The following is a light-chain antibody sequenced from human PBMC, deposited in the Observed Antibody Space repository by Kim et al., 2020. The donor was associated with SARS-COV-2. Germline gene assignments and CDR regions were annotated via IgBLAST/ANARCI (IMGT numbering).Light chain of an antibody. CDR2: LNSDGSH. CDR1: RGHSSSP. J-gene: IGLJ3*02. V-gene: IGLV4-69*01. CDR3: QTWDTGPWV. Sequence: ASVTLACAPSRGHSSSPIAWHQQQPEKGPRYLMKLNSDGSHNKGDGIPDPFSGSGSGPERYLTISSLQSEDEADYYCQTWDTGPWVFGGGTKLTVL.